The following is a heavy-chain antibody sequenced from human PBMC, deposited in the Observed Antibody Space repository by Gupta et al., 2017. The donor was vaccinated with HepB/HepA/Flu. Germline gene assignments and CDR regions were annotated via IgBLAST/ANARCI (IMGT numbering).Heavy chain of an antibody. CDR2: VKQGGSEK. CDR1: GFIFNNYW. CDR3: ARDKGPPSAYSSGWNGGFDY. D-gene: IGHD6-19*01. J-gene: IGHJ4*02. V-gene: IGHV3-7*01. Sequence: EVQLVESGGGLVQPGGSLRLSCAASGFIFNNYWMSWVRQAPGKGLEWVANVKQGGSEKYYVDSVKGRFTISRDNAKNSLYLQMNSLRTEDTAVYYCARDKGPPSAYSSGWNGGFDYWGQGTLVTVSS.